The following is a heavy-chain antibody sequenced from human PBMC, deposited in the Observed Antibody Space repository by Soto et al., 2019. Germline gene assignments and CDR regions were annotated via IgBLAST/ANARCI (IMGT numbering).Heavy chain of an antibody. CDR2: IIPIFGTG. Sequence: QVQLVQSGAEVKKPGSSVKVSCKASGGTFSSYAISWVRQAPGQGLERMGGIIPIFGTGNYAQKFQGRVTITADQSTSTAYMELSSLRSEDTAVYYCARDQARVHHINYYDGMDVWGQGTTVTVSS. V-gene: IGHV1-69*01. CDR3: ARDQARVHHINYYDGMDV. D-gene: IGHD1-1*01. J-gene: IGHJ6*02. CDR1: GGTFSSYA.